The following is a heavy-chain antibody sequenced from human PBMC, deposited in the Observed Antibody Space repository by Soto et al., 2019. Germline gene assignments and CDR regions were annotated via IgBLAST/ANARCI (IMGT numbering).Heavy chain of an antibody. CDR2: IYYSGST. CDR3: ARAHYYDSSGQASDAFDI. CDR1: GGSISSDGYY. J-gene: IGHJ3*02. D-gene: IGHD3-22*01. Sequence: QVQLQESGPGLVKPSQTLSLTCTVSGGSISSDGYYWSWIRQHPGKGLEWIGYIYYSGSTYYNPSLKRRVTISVDTSKNQFSLKLSSVTAADTAVYYCARAHYYDSSGQASDAFDIWGQGTMVTVSS. V-gene: IGHV4-31*03.